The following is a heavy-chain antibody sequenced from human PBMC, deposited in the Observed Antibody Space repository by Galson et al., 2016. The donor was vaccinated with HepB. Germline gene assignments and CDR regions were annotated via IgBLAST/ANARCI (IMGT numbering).Heavy chain of an antibody. Sequence: SLRLSCAASGATFSPYGIHWVRQAPGKGLEWVAVIWYDGTNKYYADSVKGRFTISRDNSKNTVYLQMSHLRTEDTALYYCARDRRSDVRGNQWYFDLWGRGTLVTVSS. D-gene: IGHD3-16*01. CDR1: GATFSPYG. J-gene: IGHJ2*01. CDR3: ARDRRSDVRGNQWYFDL. V-gene: IGHV3-33*01. CDR2: IWYDGTNK.